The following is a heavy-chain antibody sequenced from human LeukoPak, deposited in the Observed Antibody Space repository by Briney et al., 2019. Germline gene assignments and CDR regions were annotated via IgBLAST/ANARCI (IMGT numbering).Heavy chain of an antibody. V-gene: IGHV3-9*01. CDR1: GFTFDDYA. CDR3: ATGYGGVFDY. CDR2: ISWNSGSI. D-gene: IGHD4-23*01. Sequence: GGSLRLSCAASGFTFDDYAMHWVRQAPGKGLEWVSGISWNSGSIGYADSVKGRFTISRDNAKNSLYLQMNSLRAEDTALYYCATGYGGVFDYWGQGTLVTVSS. J-gene: IGHJ4*02.